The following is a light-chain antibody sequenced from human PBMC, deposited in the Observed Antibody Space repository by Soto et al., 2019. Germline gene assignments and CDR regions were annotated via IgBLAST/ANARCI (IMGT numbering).Light chain of an antibody. Sequence: DIQITQSPSTLSASVGDRVTITCRASQSISSWLAWYRQKPGKAPKLLIYDASSLESGVPSRFSGSGSGTDFTLTISSLQPEDFATYFCQQSYDAPWTFGQGTKVDIK. CDR2: DAS. CDR3: QQSYDAPWT. V-gene: IGKV1-5*01. CDR1: QSISSW. J-gene: IGKJ1*01.